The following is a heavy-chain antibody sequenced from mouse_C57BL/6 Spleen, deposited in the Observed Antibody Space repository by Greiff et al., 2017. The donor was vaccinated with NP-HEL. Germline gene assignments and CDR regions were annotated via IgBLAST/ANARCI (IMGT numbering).Heavy chain of an antibody. D-gene: IGHD2-1*01. CDR3: AREGTIVTPWYFDV. Sequence: EVQVVESGGGLVKPGGSLKLSCAASGFTFSSYAMSWVRQTPEKRLEWVATISDGGSYTYYPDNVKGRFTISRDNAKNNLYLQMSHLKSEDTAMYYCAREGTIVTPWYFDVWGTGTTVTVSS. CDR1: GFTFSSYA. J-gene: IGHJ1*03. CDR2: ISDGGSYT. V-gene: IGHV5-4*01.